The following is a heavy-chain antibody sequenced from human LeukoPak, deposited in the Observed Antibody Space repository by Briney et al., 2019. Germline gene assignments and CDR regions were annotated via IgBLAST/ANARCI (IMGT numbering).Heavy chain of an antibody. CDR1: EFTFRNYS. CDR3: ARAPVIVMHDWYFDL. Sequence: GGSLRLSCVGSEFTFRNYSMNWVRQAPGKGLEWVSSISYSSSYKYYADSVKGRFTISRDNVKKSLYLQMNSLTAEDTAIYYCARAPVIVMHDWYFDLWGRGSLVTVSS. J-gene: IGHJ2*01. V-gene: IGHV3-21*01. CDR2: ISYSSSYK. D-gene: IGHD3-22*01.